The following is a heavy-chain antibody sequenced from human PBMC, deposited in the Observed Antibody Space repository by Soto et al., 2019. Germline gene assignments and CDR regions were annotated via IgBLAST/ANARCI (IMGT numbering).Heavy chain of an antibody. CDR1: GFTFSSYA. Sequence: PGGSLRLSCAASGFTFSSYAMSWVRQAPGKGLEWVSVISGSGGSTYYADSVKGRFTISRDNYKNTLYLQMNSLRAEDTAVYYCAKFITMIVGVIGDAFVIGGPATMGT. V-gene: IGHV3-23*01. CDR2: ISGSGGST. J-gene: IGHJ3*02. D-gene: IGHD3-22*01. CDR3: AKFITMIVGVIGDAFVI.